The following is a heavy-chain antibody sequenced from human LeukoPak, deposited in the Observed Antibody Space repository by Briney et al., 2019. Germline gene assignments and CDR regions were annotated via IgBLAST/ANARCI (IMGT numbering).Heavy chain of an antibody. V-gene: IGHV4-4*07. Sequence: SETLSLTCTVSCASISTYYGICIRQPAGKGLEWIGRIFASGSNNYNPSLKSRIAMSVDTSKNQFSLNLTSVTAADTAMYYCVQDGPLRSDYWGQGTLVTVSS. CDR3: VQDGPLRSDY. D-gene: IGHD5/OR15-5a*01. J-gene: IGHJ4*02. CDR2: IFASGSN. CDR1: CASISTYY.